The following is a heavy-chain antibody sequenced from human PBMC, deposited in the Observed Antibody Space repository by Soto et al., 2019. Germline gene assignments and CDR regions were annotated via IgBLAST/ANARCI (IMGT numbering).Heavy chain of an antibody. Sequence: QVQLQESGPGLVRPSETLSLTCSVSGGSISSYYWSWIWQPAGKGLGWIGRIYTSGSTNYNPSLKRTVTMSVDTSKNQFSLKLSSVTAADTAVYYCARSEAFGLWGRGNLVTVSS. CDR2: IYTSGST. CDR3: ARSEAFGL. J-gene: IGHJ2*01. CDR1: GGSISSYY. V-gene: IGHV4-4*07.